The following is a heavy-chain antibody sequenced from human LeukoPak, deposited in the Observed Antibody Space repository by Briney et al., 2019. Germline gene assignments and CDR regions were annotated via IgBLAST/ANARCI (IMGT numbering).Heavy chain of an antibody. Sequence: GGSLRLSCAASGFTFSAYSMSWVRQAPGKGPERVAGISGGAGSPVYADSVKGRFTISRDNSQNMLFLQMDSLRAEDTALYYCAKRCSVARGTTGWDYWGQGTLVTVSS. CDR3: AKRCSVARGTTGWDY. CDR1: GFTFSAYS. D-gene: IGHD1-1*01. J-gene: IGHJ4*02. CDR2: ISGGAGSP. V-gene: IGHV3-23*01.